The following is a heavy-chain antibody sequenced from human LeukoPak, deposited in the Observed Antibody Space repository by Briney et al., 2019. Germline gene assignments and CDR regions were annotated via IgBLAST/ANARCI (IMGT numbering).Heavy chain of an antibody. CDR2: TYYRSKWYN. J-gene: IGHJ4*02. D-gene: IGHD3-10*01. CDR1: GDSLSSNSAA. V-gene: IGHV6-1*01. Sequence: SQTLSLTCAISGDSLSSNSAAWNWIRQSPSRGLEWLGRTYYRSKWYNDYAVSVKSRITINPDTSKNQFSLQLNSVTPEDTAVYYCARARLHHNYGSGTSFDYWGQGTLVTVSS. CDR3: ARARLHHNYGSGTSFDY.